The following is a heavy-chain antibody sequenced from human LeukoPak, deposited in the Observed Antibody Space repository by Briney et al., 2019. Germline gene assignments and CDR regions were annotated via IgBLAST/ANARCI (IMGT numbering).Heavy chain of an antibody. D-gene: IGHD7-27*01. CDR3: ARELTEDPDAFDI. J-gene: IGHJ3*02. CDR1: GFTFSSYE. Sequence: GGSLRLSCAASGFTFSSYEMNWVRQAPGKGLEWVSYIGRSGTTIYYADSVKGRFTISRDNAKNSLCLQMNSLRAEDTAVYYCARELTEDPDAFDIWGQGTMVTVSS. V-gene: IGHV3-48*03. CDR2: IGRSGTTI.